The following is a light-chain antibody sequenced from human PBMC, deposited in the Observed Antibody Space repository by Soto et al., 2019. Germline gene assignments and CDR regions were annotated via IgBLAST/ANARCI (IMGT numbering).Light chain of an antibody. CDR2: DVS. CDR3: SSYTTSNTRQIV. J-gene: IGLJ1*01. Sequence: HSVLTQPASLSVAPGQSITISCTGTSSDVVGYNYVSWYQHHPGKAPKLMIFDVSNRPSGVSNRFSGSKSGNTASLTISGLQPEDEADYYCSSYTTSNTRQIVFGTGTKVTVL. CDR1: SSDVVGYNY. V-gene: IGLV2-14*03.